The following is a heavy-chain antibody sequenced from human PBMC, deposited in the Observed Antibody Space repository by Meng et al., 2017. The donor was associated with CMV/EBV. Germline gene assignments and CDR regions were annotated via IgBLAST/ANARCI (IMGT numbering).Heavy chain of an antibody. CDR1: GGTFSSYA. V-gene: IGHV1-69*12. CDR3: ARMPRDGYNYIDY. J-gene: IGHJ4*02. D-gene: IGHD5-24*01. CDR2: IIPIFGTA. Sequence: QVRLVQSGGEVKKPGSSGKVPCKASGGTFSSYAISWVRQAPGQGLEWMGGIIPIFGTANYAQKFQGRVTITADESTSTAYMELSSLRSEDTAVYYCARMPRDGYNYIDYWGQGTLVTVSS.